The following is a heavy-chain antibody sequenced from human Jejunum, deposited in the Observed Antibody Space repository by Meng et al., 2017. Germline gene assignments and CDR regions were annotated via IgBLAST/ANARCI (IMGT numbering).Heavy chain of an antibody. D-gene: IGHD2-2*01. Sequence: GSLRLSCTLLGGPISSLYYSWGWIRQPPGKGLERLGNIYYSGRTYYTPSLNSRVTISIDTSKNQFSLKLTSVAAADTAVYDCTRVFGYDCSRGIGNKGKGLDYFDYWGQGTLVTVSS. CDR2: IYYSGRT. V-gene: IGHV4-39*07. CDR1: GGPISSLYYS. CDR3: TRVFGYDCSRGIGNKGKGLDYFDY. J-gene: IGHJ4*02.